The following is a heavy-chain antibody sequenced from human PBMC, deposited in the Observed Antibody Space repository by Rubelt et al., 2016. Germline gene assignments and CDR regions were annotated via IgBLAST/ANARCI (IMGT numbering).Heavy chain of an antibody. CDR3: TRRSSSLAY. J-gene: IGHJ4*02. CDR1: GYTFTGYY. CDR2: INPNSGGT. Sequence: QVQLVQSGAEVKKPGASVKVSCKASGYTFTGYYMHWVRQAPGQGLEWMGWINPNSGGTNTGKNFRCGVTSTRDTSVSTADMELGSLRLDDTAVYYWTRRSSSLAYWGQGTLVTVSS. V-gene: IGHV1-2*01. D-gene: IGHD6-13*01.